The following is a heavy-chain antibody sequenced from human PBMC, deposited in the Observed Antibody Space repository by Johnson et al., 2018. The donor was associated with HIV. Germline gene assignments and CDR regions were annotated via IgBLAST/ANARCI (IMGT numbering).Heavy chain of an antibody. CDR1: GFTFSSYA. V-gene: IGHV3-30*04. D-gene: IGHD3-10*02. Sequence: QVQLVESGGGVVQPGRSLRLSCAASGFTFSSYAMHWVRQAPGKGLEWVAVISYDGSNKYYADSVKGRFTISRDNSKNTLYLQMNSLRAEDTAVYYCAREEKMLTYAFDIWGQGTMVTVYS. J-gene: IGHJ3*02. CDR2: ISYDGSNK. CDR3: AREEKMLTYAFDI.